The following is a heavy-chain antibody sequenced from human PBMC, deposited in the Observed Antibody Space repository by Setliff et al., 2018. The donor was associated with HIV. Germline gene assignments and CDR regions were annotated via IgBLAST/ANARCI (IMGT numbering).Heavy chain of an antibody. CDR2: IYIGST. CDR1: GGSISSYY. CDR3: ARAYSSSWYSSHLWVDY. D-gene: IGHD6-13*01. J-gene: IGHJ4*02. V-gene: IGHV4-4*08. Sequence: SETLSLTCTVSGGSISSYYWSWIRQPPGKGLEWIGHIYIGSTNYNPSLKSRVTISADTSKNQFSLKLSSVTAADTAVYYCARAYSSSWYSSHLWVDYWGQGTLVTVSS.